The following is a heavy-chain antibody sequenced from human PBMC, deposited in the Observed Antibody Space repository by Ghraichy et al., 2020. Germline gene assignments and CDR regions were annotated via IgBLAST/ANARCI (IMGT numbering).Heavy chain of an antibody. CDR1: GASISSGEYY. Sequence: SQTLSLTCTVSGASISSGEYYWSWIRQHPGKGLEWIGYIHSSGNTYYNPSLKSRITISFNTSKNHFFLKVNSVTAAETAVYYCAKAGGSDVVTAPTWGQGTLVTVSS. V-gene: IGHV4-31*03. CDR2: IHSSGNT. J-gene: IGHJ5*02. D-gene: IGHD2-21*02. CDR3: AKAGGSDVVTAPT.